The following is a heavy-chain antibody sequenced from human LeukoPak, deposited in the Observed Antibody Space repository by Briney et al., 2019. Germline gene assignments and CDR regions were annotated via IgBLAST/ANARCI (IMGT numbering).Heavy chain of an antibody. J-gene: IGHJ6*02. CDR3: AKGSRYDYYYAMDV. Sequence: PGGSLRLSCAASGFTFRSYAMTWVRQAPGKGLEWVSAVSASAGSTYYADAVKGRFTISRCDSQNTLDLQMNSLRAEDTAVYYCAKGSRYDYYYAMDVWGQGTTVTVSS. CDR1: GFTFRSYA. V-gene: IGHV3-23*01. CDR2: VSASAGST.